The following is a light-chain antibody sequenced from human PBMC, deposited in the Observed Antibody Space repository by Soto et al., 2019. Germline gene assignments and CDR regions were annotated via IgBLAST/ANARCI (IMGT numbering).Light chain of an antibody. Sequence: QPALTQPPSASGSPGQSVTISCTGTSSDVGGYNYVSWYQQHPGKAPKLMIYEVSKRPSGVPDRFSGSKSGNTASLTVSGLQAEDEADYFCTSYAGSNKGVFGGGTKVTVL. CDR3: TSYAGSNKGV. V-gene: IGLV2-8*01. J-gene: IGLJ2*01. CDR2: EVS. CDR1: SSDVGGYNY.